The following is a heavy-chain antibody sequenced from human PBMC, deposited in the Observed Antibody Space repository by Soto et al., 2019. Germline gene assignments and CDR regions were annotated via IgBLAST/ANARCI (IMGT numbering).Heavy chain of an antibody. D-gene: IGHD3-3*01. J-gene: IGHJ4*02. Sequence: QVQLVQSGAEVKKPGASVKVSCKASGYTFTSYGISWVRQAPGQGLEWMGWISAYNCNTNYAQKLQGRVTMTTDTSKCTAYMELTSLDTDDTAVYYCAREFYDLSGPTYWGQGTLVTVSA. CDR2: ISAYNCNT. CDR3: AREFYDLSGPTY. CDR1: GYTFTSYG. V-gene: IGHV1-18*01.